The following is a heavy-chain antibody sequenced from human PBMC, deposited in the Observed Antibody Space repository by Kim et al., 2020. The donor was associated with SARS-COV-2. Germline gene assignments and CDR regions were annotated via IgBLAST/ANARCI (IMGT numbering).Heavy chain of an antibody. V-gene: IGHV4-59*01. CDR1: GGSISSYY. CDR2: IYYSGST. Sequence: SETLSLTCTVSGGSISSYYWSWIRQPPGKGLEWIGYIYYSGSTNYNPSLKSRVTISVDTSKNQFSLKLSSVTAADTAVYYCARRPGGWLQRGAWFDPWGQGTLVTVSS. D-gene: IGHD5-12*01. CDR3: ARRPGGWLQRGAWFDP. J-gene: IGHJ5*02.